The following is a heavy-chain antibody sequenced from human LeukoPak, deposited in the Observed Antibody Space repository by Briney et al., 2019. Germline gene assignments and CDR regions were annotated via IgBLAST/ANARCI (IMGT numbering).Heavy chain of an antibody. V-gene: IGHV4-34*01. J-gene: IGHJ4*02. CDR2: INHSGST. CDR3: ARARGGSGWIVDY. CDR1: GGSFSGYY. Sequence: PSETLSLTCAVYGGSFSGYYWSWIRQPPGKGLEWIGEINHSGSTNYNPSLKSRVTISVDTSKNQFSLKLSSVTAADTAVYYCARARGGSGWIVDYWGQGTLVTVSS. D-gene: IGHD6-19*01.